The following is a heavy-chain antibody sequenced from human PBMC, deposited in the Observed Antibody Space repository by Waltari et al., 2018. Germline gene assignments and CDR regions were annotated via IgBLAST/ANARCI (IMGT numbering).Heavy chain of an antibody. J-gene: IGHJ1*01. D-gene: IGHD2-21*02. CDR2: KWNDGSNE. Sequence: QVQLEESGGGVFQPGSSLGPPCPAPGFPSSSTTRPGARQAPGKGLEWVAVKWNDGSNEYYADSVKGRFTISRDNSKNTLYLQMNNLRAEDTAVYYCARDHSHGGGDCYNFQHWGQGTLVTVSS. V-gene: IGHV3-33*01. CDR1: GFPSSSTT. CDR3: ARDHSHGGGDCYNFQH.